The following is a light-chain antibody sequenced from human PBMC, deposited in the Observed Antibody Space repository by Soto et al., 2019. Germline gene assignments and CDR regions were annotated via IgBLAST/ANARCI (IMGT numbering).Light chain of an antibody. CDR3: CAFAGPTTHVV. V-gene: IGLV2-23*02. Sequence: QSVLTQPASVSGSPGQSITISCTGTSSDGGGYNFVSWYQQHPGKAPKLIIYEVTKRPSGVSDRFSGSKSGDTASLTISGLQAEDEAEYHCCAFAGPTTHVVFGGGTKLTVL. CDR1: SSDGGGYNF. CDR2: EVT. J-gene: IGLJ2*01.